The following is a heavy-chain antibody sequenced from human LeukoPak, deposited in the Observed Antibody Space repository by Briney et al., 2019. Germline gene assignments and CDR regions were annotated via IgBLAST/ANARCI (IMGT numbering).Heavy chain of an antibody. CDR3: ASGSYHEH. J-gene: IGHJ4*02. CDR1: GFSFSTSA. V-gene: IGHV3-30*15. Sequence: GGSLRLSCAASGFSFSTSAMHWVRQAPGKGLEWVAVMSYDGNYKHHADSVKGRFTISRDNSRNTLSLQMSSLRGEDTAVYYCASGSYHEHRGQGTLVTVSS. CDR2: MSYDGNYK. D-gene: IGHD1-26*01.